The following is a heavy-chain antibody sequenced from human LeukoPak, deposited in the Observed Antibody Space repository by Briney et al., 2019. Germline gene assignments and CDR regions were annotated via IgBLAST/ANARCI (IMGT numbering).Heavy chain of an antibody. V-gene: IGHV3-9*03. CDR1: GFTFDNYA. CDR3: AKARSGGSAPAFEI. D-gene: IGHD1-26*01. Sequence: GRSLRLSCAASGFTFDNYAMHWVPQAPGKGLEWVSRISWNSNIIAYADSAKGRFTISRDNDKNSLFLQMNSLRTEDMAFYYRAKARSGGSAPAFEIRCQGTMVTVSS. J-gene: IGHJ3*02. CDR2: ISWNSNII.